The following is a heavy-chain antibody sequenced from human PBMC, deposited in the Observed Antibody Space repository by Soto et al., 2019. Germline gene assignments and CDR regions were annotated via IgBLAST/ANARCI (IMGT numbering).Heavy chain of an antibody. CDR2: IYYSGST. D-gene: IGHD3-3*01. CDR3: SQDFGSGYPYLDY. V-gene: IGHV4-39*01. Sequence: PSETLSLTCTVSGGSISSSSYYWGWIRQPPGKGLEWIGSIYYSGSTYYNPSLKSRVTISVDTSKNQFSLKLSSVTAADTVFFYCSQDFGSGYPYLDYWGQGTLVTVSS. CDR1: GGSISSSSYY. J-gene: IGHJ4*02.